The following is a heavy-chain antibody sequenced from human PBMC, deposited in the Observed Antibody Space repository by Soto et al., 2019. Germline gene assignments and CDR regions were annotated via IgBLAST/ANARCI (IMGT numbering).Heavy chain of an antibody. J-gene: IGHJ5*02. CDR1: GESVPRQRVA. CDR3: ARGENSSSWHGDNWFDP. Sequence: QTLSLTCSLSGESVPRQRVARHWTRQSPARGLEWLGRTYYRYKWYNDYAVSVKSRITINPDTSKNQFSLQLNSVTPEDTAVYYCARGENSSSWHGDNWFDPWGQGTLVTVSS. V-gene: IGHV6-1*01. D-gene: IGHD6-13*01. CDR2: TYYRYKWYN.